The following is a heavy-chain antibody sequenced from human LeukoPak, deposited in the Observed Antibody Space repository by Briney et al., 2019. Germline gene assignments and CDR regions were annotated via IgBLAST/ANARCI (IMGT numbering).Heavy chain of an antibody. CDR3: ASLVEMATLWAFDI. CDR1: GFTFSSYS. J-gene: IGHJ3*02. V-gene: IGHV3-21*01. D-gene: IGHD5-24*01. CDR2: ISSSSSYI. Sequence: PGGSLRLSCAASGFTFSSYSMNWVRQAPGKGLEWVSSISSSSSYIYYADSVKGRFTISRDNAKNSLYLQVNSLRAEDTAVYYCASLVEMATLWAFDIWGQGTMVTVSS.